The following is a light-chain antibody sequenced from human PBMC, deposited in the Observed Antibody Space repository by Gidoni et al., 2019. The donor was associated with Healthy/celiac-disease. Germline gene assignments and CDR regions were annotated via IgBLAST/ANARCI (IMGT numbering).Light chain of an antibody. J-gene: IGKJ1*01. CDR2: AAS. Sequence: DIQMTQSPSSLSASVGDRVTITCRASQSISSYLNWYQQKPGKAPKLLIYAASSLQSGVPSRFSDSGSGTEFTLTISSLQTEDFATYYCQQSYSTRWTFGQGTKVEIK. CDR3: QQSYSTRWT. CDR1: QSISSY. V-gene: IGKV1-39*01.